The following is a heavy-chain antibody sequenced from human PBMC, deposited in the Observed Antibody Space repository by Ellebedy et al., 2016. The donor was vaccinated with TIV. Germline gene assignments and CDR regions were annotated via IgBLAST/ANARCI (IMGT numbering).Heavy chain of an antibody. CDR1: GGTFSSYA. V-gene: IGHV1-69*04. CDR2: IIPILGIA. J-gene: IGHJ4*02. Sequence: SVKVSCXASGGTFSSYAISWVRQAPGQGLEWMGRIIPILGIANYAQKFQGRVTITADESTSTAYMELSSLRSEDTAVYYCAIDGYNPLFDYWGQGTLVTVSS. D-gene: IGHD5-24*01. CDR3: AIDGYNPLFDY.